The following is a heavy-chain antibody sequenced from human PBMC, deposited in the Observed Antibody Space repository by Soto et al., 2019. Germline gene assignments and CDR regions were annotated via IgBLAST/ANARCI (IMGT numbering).Heavy chain of an antibody. D-gene: IGHD3-10*01. CDR2: INHSGST. CDR3: ARGRRFGELSFRYYYGMDV. CDR1: GWSSSDYY. J-gene: IGHJ6*02. Sequence: DTRSLTCAVYGWSSSDYYRSWVSKPPGNGLEWIGKINHSGSTNYNPSLKSRVTISVDTSNNQCCLDLSSVTAADTAVYYCARGRRFGELSFRYYYGMDVWGQGTTVTVSS. V-gene: IGHV4-34*01.